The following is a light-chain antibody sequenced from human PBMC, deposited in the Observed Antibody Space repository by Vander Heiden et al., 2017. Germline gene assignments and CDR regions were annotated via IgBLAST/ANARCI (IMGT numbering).Light chain of an antibody. CDR1: QNMMNY. CDR2: AAS. Sequence: DIQMTQSPSSLSASIGDRVTFTCRASQNMMNYVAWFQQKPGKAPKSLIFAASRLQSGVPSTFSGSGSGTDFTLTISSLQPEDFATYYCQQYKSYPITFGQGTRLEIK. CDR3: QQYKSYPIT. J-gene: IGKJ5*01. V-gene: IGKV1-16*01.